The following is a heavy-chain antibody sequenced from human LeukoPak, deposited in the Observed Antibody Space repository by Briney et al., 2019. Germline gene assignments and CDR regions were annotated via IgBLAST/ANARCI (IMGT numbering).Heavy chain of an antibody. CDR2: IYYSGST. J-gene: IGHJ6*03. CDR3: ARGGYSYGPLNYYYYMDV. Sequence: SETLSLTCTVSGGSISSSSYYWGWIRQPPGKGLEWIGSIYYSGSTYYNPSLKSRVTISVDTSKNQFSLKLSSVTAADTAVYYCARGGYSYGPLNYYYYMDVWGKGTTVTVSS. CDR1: GGSISSSSYY. V-gene: IGHV4-39*07. D-gene: IGHD5-18*01.